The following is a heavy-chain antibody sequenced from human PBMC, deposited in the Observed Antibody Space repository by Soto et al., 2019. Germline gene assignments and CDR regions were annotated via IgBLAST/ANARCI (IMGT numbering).Heavy chain of an antibody. J-gene: IGHJ6*02. CDR1: GGSLSGYY. CDR2: INHSGST. V-gene: IGHV4-34*01. Sequence: SETLSLTCAVYGGSLSGYYWSWIRQPTGKGLEWIGEINHSGSTNYNPSLKSRVTISVDTSKNQFSLKLSSVTAADTAVYYCAREDERDYYYYGMDVWGQGTTVTVPS. CDR3: AREDERDYYYYGMDV.